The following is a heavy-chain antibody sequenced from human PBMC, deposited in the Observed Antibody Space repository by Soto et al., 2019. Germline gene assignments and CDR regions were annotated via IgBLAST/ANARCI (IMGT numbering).Heavy chain of an antibody. CDR1: GFTFNNYA. J-gene: IGHJ4*02. Sequence: YLRLSCAASGFTFNNYAMNWVRQAPGKGLEWVSAISSSGVNTYYTDSVKGRFTISRDNSKNMFFLQMNSLRAEDTAVYYCAKSRDLGNWGQGTQVTVSS. D-gene: IGHD3-10*01. CDR2: ISSSGVNT. CDR3: AKSRDLGN. V-gene: IGHV3-23*01.